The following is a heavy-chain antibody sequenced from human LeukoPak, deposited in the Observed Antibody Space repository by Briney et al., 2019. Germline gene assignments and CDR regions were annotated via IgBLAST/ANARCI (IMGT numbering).Heavy chain of an antibody. Sequence: GGSLRLSCAASGFTFSSYSMNWVRQAPGKGLEWVSYISSLSSTIYYADSVKGRFTISRDNAKNSLYLQLNSLRDEDTAVYYCARDLGYSAYATVRGYAVDIWGQGTMVTVSS. J-gene: IGHJ3*02. D-gene: IGHD5-12*01. CDR3: ARDLGYSAYATVRGYAVDI. V-gene: IGHV3-48*02. CDR1: GFTFSSYS. CDR2: ISSLSSTI.